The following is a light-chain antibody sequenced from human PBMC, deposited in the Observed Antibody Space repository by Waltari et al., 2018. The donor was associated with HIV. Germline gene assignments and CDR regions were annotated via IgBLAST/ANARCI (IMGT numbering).Light chain of an antibody. CDR2: DAS. CDR3: QQRSDGLT. Sequence: EIVLTQSPATLSLSPGETATLTCRASQSVSSYLAWYQQKPGQAPRLLIYDASNRATGIPARFSGSGSGTDFILTISSLEPEDYALYYCQQRSDGLTFGGGTKVEIK. CDR1: QSVSSY. V-gene: IGKV3-11*01. J-gene: IGKJ4*01.